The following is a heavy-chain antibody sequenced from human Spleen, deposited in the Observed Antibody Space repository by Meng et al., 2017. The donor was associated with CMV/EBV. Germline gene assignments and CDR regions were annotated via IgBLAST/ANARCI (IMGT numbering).Heavy chain of an antibody. CDR2: ISYDGSNK. J-gene: IGHJ4*02. CDR1: GFTFTTYG. V-gene: IGHV3-30*19. CDR3: ARVQSFDRRSYFDY. Sequence: LSLTCAASGFTFTTYGMHWVRQAPGKGLDWVAVISYDGSNKYYADSVKGRFTISRDNSKNTLYLQMNSLRAEDTAVYYCARVQSFDRRSYFDYWGQGTLVTVSS. D-gene: IGHD3-16*02.